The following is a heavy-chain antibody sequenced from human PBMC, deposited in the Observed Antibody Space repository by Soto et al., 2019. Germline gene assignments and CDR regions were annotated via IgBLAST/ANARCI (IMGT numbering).Heavy chain of an antibody. CDR1: GFTVGNNY. CDR2: MFSGGNT. Sequence: EVQLVESGGGLVQPGGSLRLSCAASGFTVGNNYVSWVRQAPGKGLEWVSFMFSGGNTYYADSVKGRFIFSRDSSKNTLFLQMNSPRAEDTAVYYCAGKGPPGIWGQGTLVTVSS. V-gene: IGHV3-66*01. CDR3: AGKGPPGI. J-gene: IGHJ1*01.